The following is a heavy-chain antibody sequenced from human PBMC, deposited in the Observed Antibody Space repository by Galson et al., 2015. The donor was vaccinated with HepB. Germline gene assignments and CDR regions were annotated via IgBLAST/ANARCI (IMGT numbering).Heavy chain of an antibody. CDR1: GFTFSSYA. CDR3: AKDRRTGTTPPDGFDT. Sequence: SLRLSCAASGFTFSSYAMSWVRQVPEKGLEWVSSISGSDGSTYYTDSLKGRFTISRDDSKSTLYLQMNSLRAEDTAVYYCAKDRRTGTTPPDGFDTWGQGTMVTVSS. D-gene: IGHD1-1*01. J-gene: IGHJ3*02. V-gene: IGHV3-23*01. CDR2: ISGSDGST.